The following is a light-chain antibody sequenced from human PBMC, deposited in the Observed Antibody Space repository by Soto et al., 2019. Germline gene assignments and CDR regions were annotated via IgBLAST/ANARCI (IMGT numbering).Light chain of an antibody. J-gene: IGKJ1*01. CDR2: SAS. V-gene: IGKV1-12*01. CDR1: QGISKW. Sequence: DIQMTQSPSSVSASVGDIVTMTCRASQGISKWLAWYQQKPGKGPNLLIYSASTLQRGVPSRFSGSGSGTDFTLTISSLQPEDFGTYYCQQASSFPWTFGQGTKVDIK. CDR3: QQASSFPWT.